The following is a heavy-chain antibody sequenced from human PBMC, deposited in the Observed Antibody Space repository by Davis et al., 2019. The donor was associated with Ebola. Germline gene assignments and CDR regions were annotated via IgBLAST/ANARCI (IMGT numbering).Heavy chain of an antibody. CDR1: GGSLSGNY. Sequence: MPSETLSLICAVYGGSLSGNYWSWIRQPPGKGLEWIGEINHSGSTNYNPSLKSRVTISVDTSKNQFSLKLSSVTAADTAVYYCARGPAVPAVMWYFHHWGQGTLVTVSS. CDR2: INHSGST. CDR3: ARGPAVPAVMWYFHH. V-gene: IGHV4-34*01. J-gene: IGHJ1*01. D-gene: IGHD2-2*01.